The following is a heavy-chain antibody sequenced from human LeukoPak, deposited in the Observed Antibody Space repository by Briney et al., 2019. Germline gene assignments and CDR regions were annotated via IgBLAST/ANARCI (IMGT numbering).Heavy chain of an antibody. Sequence: ASVKVSCKASGYTFTSYAMNWVRQAPGQGLEWMGWINTNTGNPTYAQGFTGRFVFSLDTSVSTAYLQISSLKAEDTAVYYCARGGHRGRYYGGEYFDYWGQGTLVTVSS. CDR3: ARGGHRGRYYGGEYFDY. CDR1: GYTFTSYA. CDR2: INTNTGNP. J-gene: IGHJ4*02. V-gene: IGHV7-4-1*02. D-gene: IGHD1-26*01.